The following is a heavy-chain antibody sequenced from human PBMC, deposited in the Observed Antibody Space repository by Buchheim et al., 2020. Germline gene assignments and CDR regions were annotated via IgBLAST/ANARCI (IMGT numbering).Heavy chain of an antibody. Sequence: QVQLQESGPGLVKPSETLSLTCTVSGDSVSSSSYYWSWIRQPPRKGLEWIGYSYYTGSTNYNPSLNSRVTISVDTSKNPFSLKLSSVTAADTAVYYCARESRYSYGFGNYWGQGTL. J-gene: IGHJ4*02. V-gene: IGHV4-61*01. CDR2: SYYTGST. CDR1: GDSVSSSSYY. D-gene: IGHD5-18*01. CDR3: ARESRYSYGFGNY.